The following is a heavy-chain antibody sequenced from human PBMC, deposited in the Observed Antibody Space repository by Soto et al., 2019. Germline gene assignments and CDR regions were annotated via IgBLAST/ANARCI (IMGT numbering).Heavy chain of an antibody. CDR1: GYTFSTYH. Sequence: ASVKVSCKTSGYTFSTYHMHWVRLAPGQGLEWVGIVKSSGDITLYAQKFQGRVTMSKDTSTSTVYMEVSSLRSEDTAVYYCARIADCSTTSCSFPSRFHMRGYYYYYGLDVWGQGTTVTVSS. CDR3: ARIADCSTTSCSFPSRFHMRGYYYYYGLDV. CDR2: VKSSGDIT. V-gene: IGHV1-46*01. D-gene: IGHD2-2*01. J-gene: IGHJ6*02.